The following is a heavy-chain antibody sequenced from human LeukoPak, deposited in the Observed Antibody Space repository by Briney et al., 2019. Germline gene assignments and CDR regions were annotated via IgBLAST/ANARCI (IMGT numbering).Heavy chain of an antibody. CDR3: ARGDRDSSSFFDY. CDR2: IYYSGST. Sequence: PSETLSLTCTVSGGSISSYYWSWIRQPPGKGLEWIGYIYYSGSTNYNPSLKSRVTISVDTSKNQFSMKLSSVTAADTAVYYCARGDRDSSSFFDYWGQGTLVTVSS. V-gene: IGHV4-59*01. J-gene: IGHJ4*02. D-gene: IGHD6-13*01. CDR1: GGSISSYY.